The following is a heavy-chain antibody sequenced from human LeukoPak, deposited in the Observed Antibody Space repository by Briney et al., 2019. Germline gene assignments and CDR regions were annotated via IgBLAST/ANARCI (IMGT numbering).Heavy chain of an antibody. Sequence: ASVTVSCKASGYTFTGYYMHWVRQAPGQGLEWMGWINPNSGGTNYAQKLQGRVTMTRDTSISTAYMELSRRRSDDTAVLYCARAHHDYDFWSGYYTWGQGTLVTVSS. CDR1: GYTFTGYY. J-gene: IGHJ5*02. CDR3: ARAHHDYDFWSGYYT. D-gene: IGHD3-3*01. CDR2: INPNSGGT. V-gene: IGHV1-2*02.